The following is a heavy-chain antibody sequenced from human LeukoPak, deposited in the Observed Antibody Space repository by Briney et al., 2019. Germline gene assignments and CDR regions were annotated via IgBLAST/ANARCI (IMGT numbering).Heavy chain of an antibody. CDR3: TIGGSGWYSDY. D-gene: IGHD6-19*01. J-gene: IGHJ4*02. Sequence: ASVKVSCKVSGYTFTSYAMHWVRQAPGQRLEWMGWINAGNGNTKYSQKFQGRVTITRDTSASTAYMELSSLRSEDTAVYYCTIGGSGWYSDYWGQGTLVTVSS. CDR2: INAGNGNT. CDR1: GYTFTSYA. V-gene: IGHV1-3*01.